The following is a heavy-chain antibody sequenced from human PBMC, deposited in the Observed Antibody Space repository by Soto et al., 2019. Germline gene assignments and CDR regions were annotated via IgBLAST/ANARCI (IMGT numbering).Heavy chain of an antibody. CDR3: ARGAYCSGSCCSYYYYYYGIDL. CDR2: LVVGTGNT. CDR1: GFTFRSSA. V-gene: IGHV1-58*01. D-gene: IGHD2-15*01. Sequence: ASVKVSCKTSGFTFRSSAVQWVRQARGQRLEWIGWLVVGTGNTNYAQKFQQRVTISSDRSTNTVSMELSSLTSEDTAVYYCARGAYCSGSCCSYYYYYYGIDLWGQGTTVTVS. J-gene: IGHJ6*02.